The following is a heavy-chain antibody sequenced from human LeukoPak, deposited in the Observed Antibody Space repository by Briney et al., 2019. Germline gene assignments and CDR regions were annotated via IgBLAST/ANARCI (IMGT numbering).Heavy chain of an antibody. CDR2: MYSSGST. V-gene: IGHV4-4*07. Sequence: WETLSLTCTVSGASISNYYWTWIRQPAGKGLEWIGRMYSSGSTIYNPSLKSRVTMSVDTSKNQFSLTLSSVTAADTAVYYCARTRSYYMDVWVKGTTVTVSS. J-gene: IGHJ6*03. CDR3: ARTRSYYMDV. CDR1: GASISNYY. D-gene: IGHD6-19*01.